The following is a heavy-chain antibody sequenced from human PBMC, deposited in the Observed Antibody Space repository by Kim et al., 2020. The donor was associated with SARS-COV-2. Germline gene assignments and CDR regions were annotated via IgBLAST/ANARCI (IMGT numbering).Heavy chain of an antibody. CDR1: GGTFSSYA. CDR2: IIPIFGTA. J-gene: IGHJ5*02. V-gene: IGHV1-69*13. CDR3: ARAEGVVVPAAQSLFFRFDP. Sequence: SVKVSCKASGGTFSSYAISWVRQAPGQGLEWMGGIIPIFGTANYAQKFQGRVTITADESTSTAYMELSSLRSEDTAVYYCARAEGVVVPAAQSLFFRFDPWGQGTLVTVSS. D-gene: IGHD2-2*01.